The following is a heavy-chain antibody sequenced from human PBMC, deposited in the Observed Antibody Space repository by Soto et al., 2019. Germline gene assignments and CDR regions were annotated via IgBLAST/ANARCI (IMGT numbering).Heavy chain of an antibody. J-gene: IGHJ5*02. V-gene: IGHV2-5*02. D-gene: IGHD2-2*01. CDR3: AHSVPYCILTSCYAALGWFDP. CDR2: IYWDDDK. Sequence: QITLNESGPTLVQPTQTLTLTCTFSGFSLSTSGVGVGWIRRPPGKALEWLALIYWDDDKRYSPSLKSTLTIPKDTSKNHVVRTMANLDPVDASTSYSAHSVPYCILTSCYAALGWFDPWGQGTLVTV. CDR1: GFSLSTSGVG.